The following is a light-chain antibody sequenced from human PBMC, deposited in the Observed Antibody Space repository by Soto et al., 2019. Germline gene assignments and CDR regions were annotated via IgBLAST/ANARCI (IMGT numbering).Light chain of an antibody. J-gene: IGLJ1*01. CDR3: NSYTTSSSLYV. V-gene: IGLV2-14*01. Sequence: VLPQPASGNVSPGQSITISCTGTSSDIGGYDYVSWYQQYPGKAPKLMIYDVSNRPSGVSDRFSGSKSANTASLTITGLQAEDEADYYCNSYTTSSSLYVFGPGTKVTVL. CDR1: SSDIGGYDY. CDR2: DVS.